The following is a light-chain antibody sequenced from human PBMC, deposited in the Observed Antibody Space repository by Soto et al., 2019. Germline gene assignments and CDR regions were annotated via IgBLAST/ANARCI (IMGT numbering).Light chain of an antibody. CDR1: SSDVGAYNY. CDR3: ISYTSSSTWV. V-gene: IGLV2-14*01. J-gene: IGLJ3*02. Sequence: QSVLTQPASVSGSPGQSITISCTGTSSDVGAYNYVSWYQQHPGKAPKLMIYEVSNRPSGVSDRFSGSRSGNTASLTISGLQAEDESYYYCISYTSSSTWVFGGGTKLTVL. CDR2: EVS.